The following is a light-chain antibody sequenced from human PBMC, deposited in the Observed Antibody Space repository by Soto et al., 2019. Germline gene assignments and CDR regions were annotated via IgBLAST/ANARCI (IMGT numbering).Light chain of an antibody. J-gene: IGKJ1*01. CDR2: DTS. Sequence: EIVLTQSPATLSLSPGERATLSCRARQSVSNYLAWYQQKPGQAPRLLMYDTSNRAPGIPARFSGSGSGTDFTLTINSLEPEDFAVYFCQQRSKFLWTFGQGTKVEI. V-gene: IGKV3-11*01. CDR1: QSVSNY. CDR3: QQRSKFLWT.